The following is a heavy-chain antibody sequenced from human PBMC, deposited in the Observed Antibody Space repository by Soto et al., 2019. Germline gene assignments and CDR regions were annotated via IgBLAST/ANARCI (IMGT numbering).Heavy chain of an antibody. V-gene: IGHV3-66*01. CDR1: GFTVSSNY. Sequence: GGSLRLSCAVSGFTVSSNYMSWVRQAPGKGLEWVSVIYSGGSTYNADSVKGRFTISRDNSKNTLYLQMNSLRAEDTAVYYCAFQGGYGGPFAYWGQGTLVTVSS. J-gene: IGHJ4*02. D-gene: IGHD5-12*01. CDR3: AFQGGYGGPFAY. CDR2: IYSGGST.